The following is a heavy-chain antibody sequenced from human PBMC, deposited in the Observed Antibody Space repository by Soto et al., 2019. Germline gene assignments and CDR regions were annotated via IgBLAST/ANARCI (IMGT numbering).Heavy chain of an antibody. CDR1: GYTFTGYY. V-gene: IGHV1-2*02. Sequence: QVQLVQSGAEVKKPGASVKVSCKASGYTFTGYYMHWVRQAPGQGLEWMGWINPNSGGTNYAQKFQGGVTMPRDTSSSTAYMELSRLRSDDTAVYYCARVSGLYGDYAPFYYWGQGTMVTVSS. J-gene: IGHJ4*02. D-gene: IGHD4-17*01. CDR2: INPNSGGT. CDR3: ARVSGLYGDYAPFYY.